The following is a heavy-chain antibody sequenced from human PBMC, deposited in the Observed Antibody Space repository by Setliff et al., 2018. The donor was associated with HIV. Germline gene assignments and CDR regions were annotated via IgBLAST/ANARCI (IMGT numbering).Heavy chain of an antibody. V-gene: IGHV4-59*08. D-gene: IGHD6-19*01. CDR3: ARCGPVAGNRVYFDY. CDR2: VYYNGDT. CDR1: GGSMINYY. J-gene: IGHJ4*02. Sequence: PSETLSLTCTVSGGSMINYYWSWIRQPPGKGLEWVGYVYYNGDTNYNPSLNSRITVSVDTSRSQFSLKLNSVTAADTAVYYCARCGPVAGNRVYFDYWGQGSPVTVSS.